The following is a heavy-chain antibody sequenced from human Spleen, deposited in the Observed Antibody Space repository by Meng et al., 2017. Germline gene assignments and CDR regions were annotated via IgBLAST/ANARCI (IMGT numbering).Heavy chain of an antibody. CDR1: GGSIRSGVYY. Sequence: QGQRQGSGQGLGKPSQTLSLTCTVSGGSIRSGVYYWSWIRQHPGKGLEWIGHMYYSGSTYYNPSLKSRVTISVDTSQNQFSLKLSSVTAADTAVYYCAANRDGFDPWGQGTLVTVSS. J-gene: IGHJ5*02. CDR2: MYYSGST. CDR3: AANRDGFDP. V-gene: IGHV4-31*03.